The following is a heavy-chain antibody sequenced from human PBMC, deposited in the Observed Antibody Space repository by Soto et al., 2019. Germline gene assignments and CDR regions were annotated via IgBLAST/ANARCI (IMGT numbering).Heavy chain of an antibody. D-gene: IGHD2-8*01. CDR2: IYYSWST. J-gene: IGHJ6*02. Sequence: PSETLSLTCTVSDGSISSSSYYLGWIRQPPGKGLEWIGSIYYSWSTYYNPSLKSRVTISLDTSKNQLSLKLSSVTAADTAVYYFASREQPQDVMAFRGQRTTVPGSS. CDR3: ASREQPQDVMAF. V-gene: IGHV4-39*01. CDR1: DGSISSSSYY.